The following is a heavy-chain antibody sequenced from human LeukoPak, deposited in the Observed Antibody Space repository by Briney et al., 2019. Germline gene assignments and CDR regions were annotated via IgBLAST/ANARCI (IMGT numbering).Heavy chain of an antibody. Sequence: PGGSLRLSCAASGFTFSSYAMSWVRQAPGKGLEWVSAVSGSGGSTYYADSVKGRFTISRDNSKNTLYLQMNSLRAEDTAVYYCARGSPLSLVYYYYYMDVWGKGTTVTVSS. CDR3: ARGSPLSLVYYYYYMDV. D-gene: IGHD2/OR15-2a*01. V-gene: IGHV3-23*01. CDR1: GFTFSSYA. CDR2: VSGSGGST. J-gene: IGHJ6*03.